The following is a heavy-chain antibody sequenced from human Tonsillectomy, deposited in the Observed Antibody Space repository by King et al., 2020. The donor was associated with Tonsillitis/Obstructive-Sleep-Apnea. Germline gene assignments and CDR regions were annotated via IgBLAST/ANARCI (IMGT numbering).Heavy chain of an antibody. CDR3: ARGPATAKRFVGYYMDV. J-gene: IGHJ6*03. D-gene: IGHD2-21*02. Sequence: VQLVESGGGLVQPGGSLRLSCAASGFTFSSYSMNWVRQAPGKGLEWVSYISSSSSTIYYADSVKGRFTISRDNAKNSLYLQMNSLRDEDTAVYYCARGPATAKRFVGYYMDVWGKGTTVTVSS. CDR2: ISSSSSTI. CDR1: GFTFSSYS. V-gene: IGHV3-48*02.